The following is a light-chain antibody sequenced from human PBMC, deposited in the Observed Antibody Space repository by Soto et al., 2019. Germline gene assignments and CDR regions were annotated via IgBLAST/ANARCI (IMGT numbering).Light chain of an antibody. J-gene: IGKJ2*01. Sequence: EIVMTQSPATLSVSPGERATLSCRASQSVSSNLAWYQQQPGQAPRLLIYGASTRATGIPARFSGSGSGTEFTLTISSLQSEDFAVYYCQQYNNWAMYTFGQGTKLEIK. CDR1: QSVSSN. CDR3: QQYNNWAMYT. V-gene: IGKV3-15*01. CDR2: GAS.